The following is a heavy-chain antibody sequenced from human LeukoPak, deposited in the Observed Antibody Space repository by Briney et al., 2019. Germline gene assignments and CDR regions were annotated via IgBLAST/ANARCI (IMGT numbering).Heavy chain of an antibody. J-gene: IGHJ4*02. CDR1: GGSISSGTSYY. V-gene: IGHV4-39*01. Sequence: PSETLSLTCTVSGGSISSGTSYYWGCIRQPPGKGLEWIGSIYYSGSSYYNPSLKSRVSISVDTSKNQFSLRLTSVTDTDTAVYYCARVKRDPYSSILYWGQGTLVTVSS. CDR3: ARVKRDPYSSILY. CDR2: IYYSGSS. D-gene: IGHD6-13*01.